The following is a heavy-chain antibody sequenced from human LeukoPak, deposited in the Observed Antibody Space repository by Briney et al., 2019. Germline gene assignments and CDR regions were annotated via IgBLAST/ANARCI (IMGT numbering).Heavy chain of an antibody. Sequence: PGRSLRLSCAASGFTFSSYAMHWVRQAPGKGLEWVAVIWYDGSNKYYADSVKGRFTISRDNSKNTLYLQMNSLRAEDTAVYYCARMDSSGYYYNWFDPWGQGTLVTVSS. CDR2: IWYDGSNK. CDR1: GFTFSSYA. J-gene: IGHJ5*02. D-gene: IGHD3-22*01. CDR3: ARMDSSGYYYNWFDP. V-gene: IGHV3-33*08.